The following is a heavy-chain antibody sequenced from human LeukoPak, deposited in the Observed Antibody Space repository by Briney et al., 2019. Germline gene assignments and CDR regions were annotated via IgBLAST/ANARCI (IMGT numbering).Heavy chain of an antibody. CDR1: GFTVSSNY. CDR3: ARDYGDYKSDAFDI. D-gene: IGHD4-17*01. CDR2: IYSGGST. Sequence: PGGSQRLSCAASGFTVSSNYMSWVRQAPGKGLEWVSVIYSGGSTYYADSVKGRFTISRDNSKNTLYLQMNSLRAEDTAVYYCARDYGDYKSDAFDIWGQGTMVTVSS. J-gene: IGHJ3*02. V-gene: IGHV3-53*01.